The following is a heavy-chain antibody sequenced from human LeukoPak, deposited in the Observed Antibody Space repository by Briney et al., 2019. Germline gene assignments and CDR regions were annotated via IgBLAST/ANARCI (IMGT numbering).Heavy chain of an antibody. CDR2: ISGSGGST. J-gene: IGHJ4*02. CDR1: GFTLSSYA. CDR3: AKLWVTAHFVY. V-gene: IGHV3-23*01. Sequence: GGSLRLSCAASGFTLSSYAMTWVRQAPGKGLEWVSAISGSGGSTYYADSVKGRFTISRDSSKNTLYLQMNSLRAEDTAVYYCAKLWVTAHFVYWGQGTLVTVSS. D-gene: IGHD2-21*02.